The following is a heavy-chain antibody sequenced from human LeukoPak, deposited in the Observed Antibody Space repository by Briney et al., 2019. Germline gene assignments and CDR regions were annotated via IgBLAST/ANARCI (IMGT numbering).Heavy chain of an antibody. CDR3: ARDRDVPAIGMDV. CDR1: GFIFSTYG. Sequence: PGGSLRLSCGASGFIFSTYGMNWVRQATGKGLEWVSCISGRTHYIYYADSVKGRFTISRDNAKNSLYLQMNSLRAEDTAVYYCARDRDVPAIGMDVWGQGTTVTVSS. V-gene: IGHV3-21*01. CDR2: ISGRTHYI. J-gene: IGHJ6*02.